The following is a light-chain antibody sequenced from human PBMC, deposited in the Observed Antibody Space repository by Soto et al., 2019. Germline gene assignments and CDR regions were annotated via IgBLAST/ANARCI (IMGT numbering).Light chain of an antibody. CDR3: QQVNSYPLT. CDR2: AAS. V-gene: IGKV1-9*01. J-gene: IGKJ4*01. Sequence: DIQLTQSPSFLSASVGDRVTITCRASQGISSYLAWYQQKPGKAPKLLIYAASTLQSGVPSRFSGSGSGTDVTLTISRLQPEDFASYYCQQVNSYPLTFGRGTKVEIK. CDR1: QGISSY.